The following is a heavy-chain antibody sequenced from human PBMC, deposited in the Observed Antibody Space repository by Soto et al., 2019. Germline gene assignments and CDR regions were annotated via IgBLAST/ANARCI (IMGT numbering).Heavy chain of an antibody. CDR2: IYSDGSNT. CDR3: ARVKEDIVLIVYDAFDI. D-gene: IGHD2-8*01. Sequence: GGSLRLSCAASGFTFSSYWMHWVRQAPGKGLVWVSRIYSDGSNTSYADSVKGRFTISRDNAKNTLYLQMNSLRAEDTAVYYCARVKEDIVLIVYDAFDIWGQGTMVTVSS. CDR1: GFTFSSYW. J-gene: IGHJ3*02. V-gene: IGHV3-74*01.